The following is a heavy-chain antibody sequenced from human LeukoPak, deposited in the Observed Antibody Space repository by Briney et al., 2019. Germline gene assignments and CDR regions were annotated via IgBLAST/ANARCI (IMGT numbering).Heavy chain of an antibody. CDR2: IYSGGST. Sequence: GGPLRLSCAASGFTVSSNYMSWVRQAPGKGLEWVSVIYSGGSTYYADSVKGRFTISRDNSKNTLYLQMNSLRAEDTAVYYCAKGYSSSWYRSAWFDPWGQGTLVTVSS. V-gene: IGHV3-53*01. CDR3: AKGYSSSWYRSAWFDP. CDR1: GFTVSSNY. J-gene: IGHJ5*02. D-gene: IGHD6-13*01.